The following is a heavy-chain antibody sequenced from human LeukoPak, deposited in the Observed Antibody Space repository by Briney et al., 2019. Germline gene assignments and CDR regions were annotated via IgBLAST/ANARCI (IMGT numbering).Heavy chain of an antibody. Sequence: ASVKVSCKASGYTFTSYGISWVRQAPGQGLEWMGWISAYNGNTYYAQKLQGRVTMTTDTSTSTAYMELRSLRSDDTAVYYCAREGISSPGNYYFDYWGQGTLVTVSS. J-gene: IGHJ4*02. CDR3: AREGISSPGNYYFDY. D-gene: IGHD3-3*02. V-gene: IGHV1-18*01. CDR1: GYTFTSYG. CDR2: ISAYNGNT.